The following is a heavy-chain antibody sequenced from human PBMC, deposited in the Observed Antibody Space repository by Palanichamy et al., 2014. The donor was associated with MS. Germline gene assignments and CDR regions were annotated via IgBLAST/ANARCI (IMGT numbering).Heavy chain of an antibody. J-gene: IGHJ4*02. Sequence: QVQLQQWGAGLLKPSQTPSLTCAVYGGSFSGYDWTWVRQPPGKGLEWIGEINPSGSTNYNPSLKSRVTISVDTSKNQFSLRLRSVTAADTAVYYCARVLQWLDYWGQGTRVTVSS. CDR3: ARVLQWLDY. CDR2: INPSGST. CDR1: GGSFSGYD. V-gene: IGHV4-34*01. D-gene: IGHD6-19*01.